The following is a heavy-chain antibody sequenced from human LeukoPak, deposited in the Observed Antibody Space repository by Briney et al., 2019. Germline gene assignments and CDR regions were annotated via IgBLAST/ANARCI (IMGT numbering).Heavy chain of an antibody. CDR2: IVVGSGNT. CDR1: GFTFTSSA. CDR3: AASPDYYDSSGYSYYFDY. V-gene: IGHV1-58*01. J-gene: IGHJ4*02. D-gene: IGHD3-22*01. Sequence: SVKVSCKASGFTFTSSAVQWVRQARGQGLEWIGWIVVGSGNTNYAQKFQERVTITRDMSKSTAYMELSSLRSEDTAVYYCAASPDYYDSSGYSYYFDYWGQGTLATVSS.